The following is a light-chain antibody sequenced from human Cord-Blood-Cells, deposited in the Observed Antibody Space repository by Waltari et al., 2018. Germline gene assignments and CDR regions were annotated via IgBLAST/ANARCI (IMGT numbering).Light chain of an antibody. V-gene: IGKV1-5*01. Sequence: DIQMTQSPSTLSASVGDRVTITCRASQSISSWLAWYQQKPGKAPKLLICDASSLESGVPARLSGSGAGTEFTLTISSLQPDDFATDYCQQYNSYSPYTFGQGTKLEIK. CDR1: QSISSW. CDR2: DAS. CDR3: QQYNSYSPYT. J-gene: IGKJ2*01.